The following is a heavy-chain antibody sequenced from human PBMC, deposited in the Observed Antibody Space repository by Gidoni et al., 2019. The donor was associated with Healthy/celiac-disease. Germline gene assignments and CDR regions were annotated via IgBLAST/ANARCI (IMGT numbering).Heavy chain of an antibody. D-gene: IGHD5-18*01. CDR3: AKSTGGGQLGSDY. CDR1: GFTFSSYA. CDR2: ISGSGGST. J-gene: IGHJ4*02. Sequence: EVQLLASGGGLVQPGGSLRLSFAASGFTFSSYAMSWVRQAPGKGLEWVSAISGSGGSTYYADSVKGRFTIARDNSKNTLYLQMNSLRAEDTAVYYCAKSTGGGQLGSDYWGQGTLVTVSS. V-gene: IGHV3-23*01.